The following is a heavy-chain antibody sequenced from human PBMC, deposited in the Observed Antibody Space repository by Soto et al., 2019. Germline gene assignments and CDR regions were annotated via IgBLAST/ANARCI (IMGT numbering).Heavy chain of an antibody. CDR1: GGSISSGGYY. CDR2: IYYSGST. Sequence: TLSLTCTVSGGSISSGGYYWSWIRQHPGKGLEWIGYIYYSGSTYYNPSLKSRVTISVDTSKNQFSLKLSPVTAADTAVYYCASVPFGVVINGAFDIWGQGTMVTVSS. J-gene: IGHJ3*02. D-gene: IGHD3-3*01. V-gene: IGHV4-31*03. CDR3: ASVPFGVVINGAFDI.